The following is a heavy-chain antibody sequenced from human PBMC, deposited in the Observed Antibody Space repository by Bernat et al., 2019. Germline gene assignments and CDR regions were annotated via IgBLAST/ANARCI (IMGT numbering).Heavy chain of an antibody. Sequence: EVQLVESGGGLVQPGGSLRLSCAASGFTFSNYWIHWVRQTPGKGLVWVSRINSDGSSTSYADSVKGRFTISRDNSKNTLYLQMNSLRAEDTAVYYCAKAPAGSGWYFDYWGQGTLVTVSS. CDR3: AKAPAGSGWYFDY. D-gene: IGHD6-19*01. CDR1: GFTFSNYW. J-gene: IGHJ4*02. V-gene: IGHV3-74*01. CDR2: INSDGSST.